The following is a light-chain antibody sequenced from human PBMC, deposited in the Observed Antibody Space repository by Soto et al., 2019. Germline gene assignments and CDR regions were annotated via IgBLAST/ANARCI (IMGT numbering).Light chain of an antibody. CDR1: QSVNTY. J-gene: IGKJ1*01. V-gene: IGKV1-39*01. Sequence: DIQMTQSPSSLSASVGDRVTITCRASQSVNTYLHWYQQKAGQAPKLLIYAASNLQSGVPSRFSGRGSGTDFTLIVESXQPEDFATYYCQQGYSNPWTFGQGTKVDIK. CDR2: AAS. CDR3: QQGYSNPWT.